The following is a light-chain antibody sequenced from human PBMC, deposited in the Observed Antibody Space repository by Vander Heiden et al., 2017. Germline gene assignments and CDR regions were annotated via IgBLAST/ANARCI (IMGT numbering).Light chain of an antibody. Sequence: DIVMTQSPDSLAVSLGERATINCKSSQSVLYSSNNNNYLAWDQQKPGQPPKLLIYWASTRQSGVPDRFSGSGSGTDFTLTISSLQADDVAVYYCQQYYIAPLTFGGGTRVEIK. V-gene: IGKV4-1*01. CDR3: QQYYIAPLT. J-gene: IGKJ4*02. CDR2: WAS. CDR1: QSVLYSSNNNNY.